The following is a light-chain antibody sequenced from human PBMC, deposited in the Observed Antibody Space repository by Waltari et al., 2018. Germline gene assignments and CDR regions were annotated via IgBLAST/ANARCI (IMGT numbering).Light chain of an antibody. V-gene: IGLV2-14*01. CDR3: SSYTSSSTVV. Sequence: QSALTQPASVSGSPGQSITISCTGTSSDVGGYNYVSWYQQPPGKAPKIMIYEVSNRPSGVYNRFSGSKSGNTASLTISGLQAEDEADYYCSSYTSSSTVVFGGGTKLTVL. J-gene: IGLJ2*01. CDR1: SSDVGGYNY. CDR2: EVS.